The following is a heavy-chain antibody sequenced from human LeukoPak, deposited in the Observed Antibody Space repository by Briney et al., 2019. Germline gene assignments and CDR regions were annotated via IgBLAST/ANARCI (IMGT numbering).Heavy chain of an antibody. J-gene: IGHJ6*03. Sequence: ASVKVSCKASGGTFSSYAISWVRQAPGQGLEWMGGIIPIFGTANYAQKFQGRVTITADKSTSTAYMELSSLRSEDTAVYYCAADSGYYYYYMDVWGKGTTVTVSS. CDR1: GGTFSSYA. CDR3: AADSGYYYYYMDV. D-gene: IGHD1-26*01. CDR2: IIPIFGTA. V-gene: IGHV1-69*06.